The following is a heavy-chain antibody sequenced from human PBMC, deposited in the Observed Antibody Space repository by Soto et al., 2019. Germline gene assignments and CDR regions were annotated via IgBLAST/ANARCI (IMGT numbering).Heavy chain of an antibody. Sequence: QVQLVQSGADVQRPGSSVKVSCKVSGGIFNSYAISWVRQAPGQGLEWMGAIIPMFGAATYAQKFRGRATITADESTSTVYMVLSSLGSEGTVMYYCRGGSSEERSTMHYFDLWGQGTLVTVSS. CDR3: RGGSSEERSTMHYFDL. V-gene: IGHV1-69*01. J-gene: IGHJ4*02. CDR2: IIPMFGAA. CDR1: GGIFNSYA. D-gene: IGHD1-1*01.